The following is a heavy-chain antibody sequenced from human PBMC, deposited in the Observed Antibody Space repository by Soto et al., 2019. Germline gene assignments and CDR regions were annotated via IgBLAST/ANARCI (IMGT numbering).Heavy chain of an antibody. CDR3: ARGKYSSSVDY. CDR1: GGSFSGYY. V-gene: IGHV4-34*01. CDR2: INHSGST. D-gene: IGHD6-6*01. Sequence: LSLTCAVYGGSFSGYYWSWIRQPPGKGLEWIGEINHSGSTNYNPSLKSRVTISVDTSKNQFSLKLSSVTAADTAVYYCARGKYSSSVDYWGQGTLVTVSS. J-gene: IGHJ4*02.